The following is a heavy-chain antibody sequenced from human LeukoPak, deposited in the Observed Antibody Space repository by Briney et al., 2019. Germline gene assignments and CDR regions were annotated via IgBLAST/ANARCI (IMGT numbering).Heavy chain of an antibody. V-gene: IGHV4-59*01. CDR3: ASGYSSGYYYLDS. J-gene: IGHJ4*02. D-gene: IGHD6-19*01. CDR2: IHYSGRT. Sequence: LETLSLTCTVSGGSISSYYWSWIRQPPGKGLEWIGFIHYSGRTTYNPSLESRVTISVDTARSQFSLRLTSVTAADTAVYYCASGYSSGYYYLDSWGQGTLVTVSS. CDR1: GGSISSYY.